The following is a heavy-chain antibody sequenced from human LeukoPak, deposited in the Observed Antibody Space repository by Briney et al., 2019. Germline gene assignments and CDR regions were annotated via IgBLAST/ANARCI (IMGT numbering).Heavy chain of an antibody. CDR3: ARAYCTNGVCHHYYYYYYKDV. D-gene: IGHD2-8*01. CDR1: GYTFTSYD. Sequence: ASVKVSCKASGYTFTSYDINWVRQATGQGLEWMGWMNPNSGNTGYAQKFQGRVTMTRNTSISTAYMELSSLRSEDTAVYYCARAYCTNGVCHHYYYYYYKDVWGKGTTVTVSS. CDR2: MNPNSGNT. V-gene: IGHV1-8*01. J-gene: IGHJ6*03.